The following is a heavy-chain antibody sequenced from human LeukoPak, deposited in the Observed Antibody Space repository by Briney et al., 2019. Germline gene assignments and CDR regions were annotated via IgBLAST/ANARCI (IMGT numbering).Heavy chain of an antibody. D-gene: IGHD2-15*01. CDR3: ARQEYCSGGSCYTWFDP. V-gene: IGHV5-51*01. Sequence: GDSLKISCKGSGYRFTSDWIGWVRQMPGKGLEWMGIIYPADSDIRYSPSFQGQVTISADKSISTAYLQWSSLKASDTAMYYCARQEYCSGGSCYTWFDPWGQGTLVTVSP. J-gene: IGHJ5*02. CDR2: IYPADSDI. CDR1: GYRFTSDW.